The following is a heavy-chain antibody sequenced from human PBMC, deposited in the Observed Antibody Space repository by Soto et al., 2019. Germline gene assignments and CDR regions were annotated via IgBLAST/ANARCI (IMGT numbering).Heavy chain of an antibody. Sequence: QVQLVQSGAEVKKPGASVKVSCKASGYTFTGYYMHWVRQAPGQGLEWMGGINPSRGDTNYAQQCLRWVPTTRDPSISTAYMELGRLRSDETAVYYCARDLTRVGSDIAVAGHDAFDIWGQGTMVTVSS. CDR2: INPSRGDT. CDR3: ARDLTRVGSDIAVAGHDAFDI. D-gene: IGHD6-19*01. V-gene: IGHV1-2*04. J-gene: IGHJ3*02. CDR1: GYTFTGYY.